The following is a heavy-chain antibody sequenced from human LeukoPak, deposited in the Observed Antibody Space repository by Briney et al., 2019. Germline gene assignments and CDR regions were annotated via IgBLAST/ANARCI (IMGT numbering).Heavy chain of an antibody. D-gene: IGHD2-8*01. J-gene: IGHJ5*02. V-gene: IGHV4-4*07. Sequence: PSETLSLTCTVSGGSISSYYWSWIRQPAGKGLECIGRIYTSGSTNYNPSLKSRVTMSVDTSKNQFSLKLSSVTAADTAVYYCARERMVYAMVVGRNWFDPWGQGTLVTVSS. CDR3: ARERMVYAMVVGRNWFDP. CDR2: IYTSGST. CDR1: GGSISSYY.